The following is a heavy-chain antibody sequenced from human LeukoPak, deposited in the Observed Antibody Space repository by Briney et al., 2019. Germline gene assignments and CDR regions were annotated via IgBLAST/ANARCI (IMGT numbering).Heavy chain of an antibody. CDR2: IYYGGST. Sequence: SEPLSLTCTVSGGSISSYYWSWIRKPPGKGLEWIGYIYYGGSTNYNPSLKGRVTTSVDTSKNQFSLKLSSLTAADTAVYYCGREASGSYFDYWGQRTLVTVSS. V-gene: IGHV4-59*01. CDR1: GGSISSYY. D-gene: IGHD1-26*01. J-gene: IGHJ4*02. CDR3: GREASGSYFDY.